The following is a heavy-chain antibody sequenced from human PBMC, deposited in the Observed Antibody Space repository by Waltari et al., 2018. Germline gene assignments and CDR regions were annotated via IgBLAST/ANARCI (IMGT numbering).Heavy chain of an antibody. Sequence: EVQLLESGGGLVQPGGSLRLSCAASGFTFSSYAMSWVRQAPGKGVEWVSAISGSGGSTYYADSVKGRFTISRDNSKNTLYLQMNSLRAEDTAVYYCAKDEKRVGRFDPWGQGTLVTVSS. CDR1: GFTFSSYA. D-gene: IGHD1-26*01. V-gene: IGHV3-23*01. CDR3: AKDEKRVGRFDP. J-gene: IGHJ5*02. CDR2: ISGSGGST.